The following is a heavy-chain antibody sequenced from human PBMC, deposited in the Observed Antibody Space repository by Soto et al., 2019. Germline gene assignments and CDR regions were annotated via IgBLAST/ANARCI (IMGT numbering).Heavy chain of an antibody. CDR1: GFTFSSYS. V-gene: IGHV3-21*01. Sequence: GGSLRLSCAASGFTFSSYSMNWVRQAPGKGLEWVSSISSSSSYIYYADSVKGRFTISRDNAKNSLYLQMNSLRAEDTAVYYCAREYDFWSGYSTIEIYYFDYWGQGTLVTVSS. CDR2: ISSSSSYI. CDR3: AREYDFWSGYSTIEIYYFDY. D-gene: IGHD3-3*01. J-gene: IGHJ4*02.